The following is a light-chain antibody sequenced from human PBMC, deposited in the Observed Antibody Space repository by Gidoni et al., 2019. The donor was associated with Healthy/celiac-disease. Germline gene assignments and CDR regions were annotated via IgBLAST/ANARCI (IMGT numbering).Light chain of an antibody. Sequence: SYNLTQPPSVSVSPGQTASITCSGDKLGDKYACWYPQKPGHSHVLVIYQDSKRPLGIPERFSGCNAGNTATLTISGTRAMDEADYYGQAWDSSTGGVFGGGTKLTVL. CDR3: QAWDSSTGGV. CDR1: KLGDKY. CDR2: QDS. J-gene: IGLJ2*01. V-gene: IGLV3-1*01.